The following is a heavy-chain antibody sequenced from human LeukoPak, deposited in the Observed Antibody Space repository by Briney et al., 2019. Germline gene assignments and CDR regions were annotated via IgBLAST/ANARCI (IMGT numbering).Heavy chain of an antibody. Sequence: SVKVSCKASGYTFTTYAISWVRQAPGQGLEWLGRITPMLGVTNHAQKFQGRVTFNVDKSTTTAYMEMRSLRSEDTAVYYCARRGYSKDFDYWGQGTLVTVSS. CDR3: ARRGYSKDFDY. D-gene: IGHD4-11*01. CDR2: ITPMLGVT. CDR1: GYTFTTYA. V-gene: IGHV1-69*04. J-gene: IGHJ4*02.